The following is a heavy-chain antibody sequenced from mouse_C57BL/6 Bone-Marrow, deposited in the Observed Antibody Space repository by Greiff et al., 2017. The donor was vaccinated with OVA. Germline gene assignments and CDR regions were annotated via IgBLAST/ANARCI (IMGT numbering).Heavy chain of an antibody. CDR2: IDPSDSET. CDR1: GYTFTSYW. J-gene: IGHJ3*01. D-gene: IGHD1-1*01. CDR3: ARGGFYGSSYGFAY. Sequence: QVQLQQSGAELVRPGSSVKLSCKASGYTFTSYWMHWVKQRPIQGLEWIGNIDPSDSETHYNQKFKDKATLTVDKSSSTAYMQLSSLTSEDSAVYYCARGGFYGSSYGFAYWGQGTLVTVSA. V-gene: IGHV1-52*01.